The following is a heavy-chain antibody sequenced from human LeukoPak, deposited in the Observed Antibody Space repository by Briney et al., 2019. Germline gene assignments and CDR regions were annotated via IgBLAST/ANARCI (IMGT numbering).Heavy chain of an antibody. D-gene: IGHD3-22*01. Sequence: PSETLSLTCTVSGYSISSGYYWGWIRQPPGKGLEWIGSIYHSGSTYYNPSLKSRVTISVDTSKNQFSLQLNSVTAADTAMYYCARVAGYFYDSSGYPKPSSLIDFWGQGTLVTVSS. CDR1: GYSISSGYY. V-gene: IGHV4-38-2*02. CDR3: ARVAGYFYDSSGYPKPSSLIDF. CDR2: IYHSGST. J-gene: IGHJ4*02.